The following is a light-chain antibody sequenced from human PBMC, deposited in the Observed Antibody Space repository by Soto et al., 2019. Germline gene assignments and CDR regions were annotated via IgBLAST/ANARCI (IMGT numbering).Light chain of an antibody. J-gene: IGKJ5*01. CDR2: AAS. V-gene: IGKV1-39*01. CDR3: QESYSFFT. CDR1: QSMSTY. Sequence: IQMTQSPSSLSASVGDKVTITFRASQSMSTYLNWYQHKLGKAPKLVIHAASIVQGGVPSRFSGSGSGTEFTLTISSLQPEDFATYYCQESYSFFTFGQGTRLEI.